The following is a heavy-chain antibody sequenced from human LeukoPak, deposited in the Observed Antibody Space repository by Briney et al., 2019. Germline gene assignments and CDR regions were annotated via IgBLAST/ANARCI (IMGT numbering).Heavy chain of an antibody. Sequence: GGPLRLSCAASGFTVSSNYMSWVRQAPGKGLEWVSVIYSGGSTYYADSVKGRFTISRDNSKNTLYLQMNSLRAEDTAVYYCASSYSGSYHTLDYWGQGTLVTVSS. CDR3: ASSYSGSYHTLDY. J-gene: IGHJ4*02. D-gene: IGHD1-26*01. V-gene: IGHV3-66*02. CDR2: IYSGGST. CDR1: GFTVSSNY.